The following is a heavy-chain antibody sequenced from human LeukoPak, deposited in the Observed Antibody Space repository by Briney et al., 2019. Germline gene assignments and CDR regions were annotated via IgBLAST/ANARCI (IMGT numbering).Heavy chain of an antibody. CDR1: GGSFSGYY. D-gene: IGHD3-10*01. V-gene: IGHV4-34*01. J-gene: IGHJ4*02. CDR2: INHSGST. CDR3: ARVPDTMVRGDYYFDY. Sequence: SETLSLTCAVYGGSFSGYYWSWIRQPPGKGLEWIGEINHSGSTNYNPSLKSRVTISVDTSKNQFSLKLSSVTAADTAVYYCARVPDTMVRGDYYFDYWGQGTLVTVSS.